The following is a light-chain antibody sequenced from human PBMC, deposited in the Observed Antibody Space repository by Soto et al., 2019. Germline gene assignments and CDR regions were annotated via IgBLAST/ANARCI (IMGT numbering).Light chain of an antibody. V-gene: IGKV1-39*01. CDR2: AAS. Sequence: DIQMSQYPSSRSASVGDRVTITCRASQSISSYLNWYQQKPGKAPKLLIYAASSLQSGVPSRFSGSGSGTDFTLTISSLQPEDIATYYCQEIYITPFCQGANVAIK. CDR1: QSISSY. J-gene: IGKJ1*01. CDR3: QEIYITP.